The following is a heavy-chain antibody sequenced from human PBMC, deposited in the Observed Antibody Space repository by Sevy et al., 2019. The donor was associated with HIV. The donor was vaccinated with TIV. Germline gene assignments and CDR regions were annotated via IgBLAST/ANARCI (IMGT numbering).Heavy chain of an antibody. J-gene: IGHJ6*02. CDR2: INHSGST. D-gene: IGHD2-8*02. CDR1: VGPSVVTT. V-gene: IGHV4-34*01. CDR3: ASSTGYYYYGMDV. Sequence: LLQLRRPCPSPALSMVGPSVVTTGAGSASPQGKGLEWIGEINHSGSTNYNPSLKSRVTISVDTSKNQFSLKLSSVTAADTAVYYCASSTGYYYYGMDVWGQGTTVTVSS.